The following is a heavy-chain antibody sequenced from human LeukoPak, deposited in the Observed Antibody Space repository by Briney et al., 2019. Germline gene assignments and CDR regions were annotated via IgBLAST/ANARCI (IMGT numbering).Heavy chain of an antibody. V-gene: IGHV3-23*01. Sequence: GGSLRLSCAASGFTLSSYALNWVRQAPGKGLEWVSTISGTGVGTYYADSVKGRFTISRDNAKNILYLQMNSLTAEDTALYYCARERVGSDYYGLDVWGQGTTVSVSS. J-gene: IGHJ6*02. CDR3: ARERVGSDYYGLDV. CDR2: ISGTGVGT. D-gene: IGHD6-25*01. CDR1: GFTLSSYA.